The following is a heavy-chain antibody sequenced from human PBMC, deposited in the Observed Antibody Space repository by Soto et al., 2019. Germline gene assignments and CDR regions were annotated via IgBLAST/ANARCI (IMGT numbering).Heavy chain of an antibody. CDR1: GYTFTSYA. CDR3: ARERPFTVVTLGPTWTQGFGP. CDR2: INAGNGNT. J-gene: IGHJ5*02. Sequence: GASVKVSCKASGYTFTSYAMHWVRQAPGQRLEWMGWINAGNGNTKYSQKFQGRVTITRDTSASTAYMELSSLRSEDTAVYYCARERPFTVVTLGPTWTQGFGPWGQGTLVTVSS. V-gene: IGHV1-3*01. D-gene: IGHD2-21*02.